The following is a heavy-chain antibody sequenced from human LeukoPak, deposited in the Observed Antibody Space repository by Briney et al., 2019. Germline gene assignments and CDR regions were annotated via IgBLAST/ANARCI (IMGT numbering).Heavy chain of an antibody. CDR3: ARADSSAVGYWFDP. V-gene: IGHV4-39*01. D-gene: IGHD3-22*01. CDR1: GGSISSSSYY. Sequence: KPSETPSLTCTVSGGSISSSSYYWGWIRQPPGKGLEWIGSIYYSGSTYYNPSLKSRVTISVDTSKNQFSLELSSVTAADTAVYYCARADSSAVGYWFDPWGQGTLVTVSS. CDR2: IYYSGST. J-gene: IGHJ5*02.